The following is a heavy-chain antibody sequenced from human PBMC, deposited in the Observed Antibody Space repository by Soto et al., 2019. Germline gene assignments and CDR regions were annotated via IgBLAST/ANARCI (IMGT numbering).Heavy chain of an antibody. D-gene: IGHD5-12*01. CDR3: ARHSGHIFFDY. J-gene: IGHJ4*02. CDR1: GGSISSSSYY. Sequence: ETLSLTCTVSGGSISSSSYYWGWIRQPPGKGLEWIGSIYYSGSTYYNPSLKSRVTISVDTSKNQFSLKLSSVTAADTAVYYCARHSGHIFFDYWGQGTLVTVSS. CDR2: IYYSGST. V-gene: IGHV4-39*01.